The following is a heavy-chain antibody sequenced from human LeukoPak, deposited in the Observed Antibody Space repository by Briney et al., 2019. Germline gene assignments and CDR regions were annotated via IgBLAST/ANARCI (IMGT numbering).Heavy chain of an antibody. V-gene: IGHV3-30*03. CDR1: RFTFSSYG. CDR3: ATQASIQLWLLYYDY. CDR2: ISYDGSNK. D-gene: IGHD5-18*01. J-gene: IGHJ4*02. Sequence: PGRSLGLSCAASRFTFSSYGMHWVRQAPGKGLEWVAVISYDGSNKYYADSVKGRFTSSRDNSKNTLYLQMNSLRAEDTAVYYCATQASIQLWLLYYDYWGQGTLVTVSS.